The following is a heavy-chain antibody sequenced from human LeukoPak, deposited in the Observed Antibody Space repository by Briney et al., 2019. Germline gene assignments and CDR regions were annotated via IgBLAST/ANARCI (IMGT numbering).Heavy chain of an antibody. J-gene: IGHJ5*02. CDR3: ARDNSVRDEAWWFSP. D-gene: IGHD5-24*01. CDR2: ISPSGAST. Sequence: ASVKVSCKSFGYTFTSNYMHWVRQAPGQGPEWMGVISPSGASTTYAQTFQGRVTLTRDMSTSTDYLELNSLRSEDTAVYYCARDNSVRDEAWWFSPWGQGTLVTVSS. V-gene: IGHV1-46*01. CDR1: GYTFTSNY.